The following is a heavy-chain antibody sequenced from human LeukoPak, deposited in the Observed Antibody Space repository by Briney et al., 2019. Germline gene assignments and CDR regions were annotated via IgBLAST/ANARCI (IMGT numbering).Heavy chain of an antibody. V-gene: IGHV3-23*01. D-gene: IGHD2/OR15-2a*01. Sequence: GGFLRLSCAASGFTFSSYAMSWVRQAPGKGLEWVSAISGSGGSTYYADSVKGRFTISRDNSKNTLYLQMNSLRAEDTAVYYCAKDVLSPPGYFDYWGQGTLVTVSS. CDR3: AKDVLSPPGYFDY. CDR1: GFTFSSYA. CDR2: ISGSGGST. J-gene: IGHJ4*02.